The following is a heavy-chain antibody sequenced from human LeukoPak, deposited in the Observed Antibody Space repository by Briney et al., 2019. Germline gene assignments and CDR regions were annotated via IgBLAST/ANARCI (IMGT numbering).Heavy chain of an antibody. J-gene: IGHJ4*02. CDR2: IVVGSGNT. CDR1: GFTFTSSA. V-gene: IGHV1-58*02. D-gene: IGHD3-22*01. Sequence: SVKVSCKASGFTFTSSAMQWVRQARGQRLEWIGWIVVGSGNTNYAQKFQERVTITRDMSTSTAYMELSSLRSEDTAVYYCAAGSSGYYHHYYWGQGTLVTVSS. CDR3: AAGSSGYYHHYY.